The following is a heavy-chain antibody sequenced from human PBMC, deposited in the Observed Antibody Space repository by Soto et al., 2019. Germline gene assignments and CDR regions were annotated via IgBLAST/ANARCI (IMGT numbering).Heavy chain of an antibody. J-gene: IGHJ4*02. CDR1: GGSFSGYY. D-gene: IGHD3-10*01. CDR2: INHSGST. V-gene: IGHV4-34*01. Sequence: SETLSLTCAVYGGSFSGYYWSWIRQPPGKGLEWIGEINHSGSTNYNPSLKSRVTISVDTSKNQFSLKLSSVTAADTAVYYCARGLYYYGSGSPPPTFDYWGQGTLVTVS. CDR3: ARGLYYYGSGSPPPTFDY.